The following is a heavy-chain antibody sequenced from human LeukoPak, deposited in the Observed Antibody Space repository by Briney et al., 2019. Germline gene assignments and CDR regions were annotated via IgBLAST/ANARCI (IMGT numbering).Heavy chain of an antibody. CDR2: INPNSGGT. J-gene: IGHJ5*02. CDR3: ARAPYPLLWFGELVKNWFDP. V-gene: IGHV1-2*02. D-gene: IGHD3-10*01. Sequence: GASVKVSCKASGYTFTSYDINWVRQAPGQGLEWMGWINPNSGGTNYAQKFQGRVTMTRDTSISTAYMELSRLRSDDTAVYYCARAPYPLLWFGELVKNWFDPWGQGTLVTVSS. CDR1: GYTFTSYD.